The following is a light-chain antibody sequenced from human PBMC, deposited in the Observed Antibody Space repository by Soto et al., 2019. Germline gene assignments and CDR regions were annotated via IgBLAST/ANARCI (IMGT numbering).Light chain of an antibody. V-gene: IGKV3-20*01. J-gene: IGKJ1*01. CDR3: QQYDGSLWT. CDR1: QSVSSTY. Sequence: EIVLTQSPGTLSLSPGERATLSCRASQSVSSTYLAWYQQKPGQAPRLLVYGASSRATGIPDRFSGSGSGTDFTLTISRLEPEDFAVYYCQQYDGSLWTFDQGTKVEIK. CDR2: GAS.